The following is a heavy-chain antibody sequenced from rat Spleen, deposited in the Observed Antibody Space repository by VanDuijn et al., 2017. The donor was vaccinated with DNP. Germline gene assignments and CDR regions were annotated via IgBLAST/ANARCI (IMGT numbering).Heavy chain of an antibody. J-gene: IGHJ2*01. CDR1: GFTFSDYY. D-gene: IGHD1-4*01. CDR3: TRHVLPLRVWDY. Sequence: EVQLVESGGDSVQPGRSLKLSCAASGFTFSDYYMAWVRQAPKRGLEWVASISYDGDTTYYGDSVKGRFTISRDNSKSTLYLQMNSLRSEDMATYYCTRHVLPLRVWDYWGQGVMVTVSS. V-gene: IGHV5-22*01. CDR2: ISYDGDTT.